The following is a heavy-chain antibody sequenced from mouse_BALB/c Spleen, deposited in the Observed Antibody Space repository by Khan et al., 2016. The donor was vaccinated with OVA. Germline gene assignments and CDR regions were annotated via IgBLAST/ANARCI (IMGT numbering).Heavy chain of an antibody. CDR2: VSTGGSYT. D-gene: IGHD1-1*01. V-gene: IGHV5-6*01. CDR1: GFTFSTYG. CDR3: TRLAYYYDSEGFAY. Sequence: EVELVESGGDLVKPGGSLKLSCAASGFTFSTYGMSWVRQPPDKRLVWVATVSTGGSYTYYPDSVKGRFTISRDNAKNTLYLQMSSLKSEDTAMFYCTRLAYYYDSEGFAYWGQGTLVTVSA. J-gene: IGHJ3*01.